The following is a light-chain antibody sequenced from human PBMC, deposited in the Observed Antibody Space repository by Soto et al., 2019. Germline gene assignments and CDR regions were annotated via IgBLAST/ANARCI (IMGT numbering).Light chain of an antibody. V-gene: IGLV1-40*01. J-gene: IGLJ3*02. CDR1: SSNIGAGYD. Sequence: QSVLTQPPSVSGAPGQRVTISCTGSSSNIGAGYDVHWYQQLPGTAPKLLIYGNSNRPSGVPDRFSGSKSGTSASLAITGLQAEDEADYYCCSHTGSTTWVFGGGTKVTVL. CDR2: GNS. CDR3: CSHTGSTTWV.